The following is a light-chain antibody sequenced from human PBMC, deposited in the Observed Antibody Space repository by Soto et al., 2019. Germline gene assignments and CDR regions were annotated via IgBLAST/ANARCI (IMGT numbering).Light chain of an antibody. J-gene: IGKJ1*01. V-gene: IGKV3-15*01. CDR2: GAS. Sequence: EIVMTQSPATLSVSPGERAILSCRASQSISSNLAWYQQKAGQAPRLLIYGASTRATGIPARFSGSGSGTEFTLTISSLQSEDFAVYYCQHYNNWPPWTFGQGTKVEIK. CDR1: QSISSN. CDR3: QHYNNWPPWT.